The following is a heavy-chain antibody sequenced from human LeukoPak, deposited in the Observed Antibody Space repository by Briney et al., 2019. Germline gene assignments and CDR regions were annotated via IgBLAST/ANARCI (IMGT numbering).Heavy chain of an antibody. CDR1: GYTFTGYY. CDR2: INPNSGGT. J-gene: IGHJ6*03. V-gene: IGHV1-2*02. CDR3: ARNLEAAGNYYYYYYMDV. D-gene: IGHD6-13*01. Sequence: GASVKVSCKASGYTFTGYYMHWVRQAPGQGLEWMGWINPNSGGTNYAQKFQGRVTMTRDTSISTAYMELSRLRSDDTAVYYCARNLEAAGNYYYYYYMDVWGTGTTVTVSS.